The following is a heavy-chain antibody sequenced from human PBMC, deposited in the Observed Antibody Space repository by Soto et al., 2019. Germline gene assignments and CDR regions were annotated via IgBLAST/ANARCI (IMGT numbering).Heavy chain of an antibody. D-gene: IGHD2-8*01. CDR2: ISGSGGST. Sequence: GGSLRLSCAASGFTFSSYAMSWVRQAPGKGLEWVSAISGSGGSTYYADSVKGRFTISRDNSKNTLYLQMNSLRAEDTAVYYCAKRTIVLMVYASFIDYWGQGTLVTVSS. V-gene: IGHV3-23*01. J-gene: IGHJ4*02. CDR1: GFTFSSYA. CDR3: AKRTIVLMVYASFIDY.